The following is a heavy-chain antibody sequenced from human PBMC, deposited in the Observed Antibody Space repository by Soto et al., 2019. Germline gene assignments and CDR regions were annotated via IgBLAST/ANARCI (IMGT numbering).Heavy chain of an antibody. J-gene: IGHJ5*02. CDR2: ISESGATT. V-gene: IGHV3-23*01. D-gene: IGHD1-26*01. Sequence: WGSLKLSCLTSGITFSCHAMTWVRQAPGKGLEWVSTISESGATTYYADSVKGRFTISRDNSKGTLFLQLSSLRVEDTALYYCVPGSSGGVGEDRWGQGTLVTVSS. CDR1: GITFSCHA. CDR3: VPGSSGGVGEDR.